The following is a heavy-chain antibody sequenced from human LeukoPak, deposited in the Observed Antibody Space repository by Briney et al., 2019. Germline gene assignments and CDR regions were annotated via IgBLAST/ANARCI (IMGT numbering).Heavy chain of an antibody. J-gene: IGHJ4*02. Sequence: PSETLSLTCADYGGSFSGYYWSWIRQPPGKGLEWIGEINHSGSTNYNPSLKSRVTISVDTSKNQFSLKLSSVTAADTAVYYCARGYLSGSCYSDWGQGTLVTVSS. V-gene: IGHV4-34*01. CDR2: INHSGST. CDR1: GGSFSGYY. D-gene: IGHD2-15*01. CDR3: ARGYLSGSCYSD.